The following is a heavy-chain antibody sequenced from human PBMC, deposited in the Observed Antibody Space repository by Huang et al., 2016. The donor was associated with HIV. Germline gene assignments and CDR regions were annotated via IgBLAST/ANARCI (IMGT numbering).Heavy chain of an antibody. D-gene: IGHD2-2*01. J-gene: IGHJ3*02. V-gene: IGHV4-39*01. CDR3: ASGEYGKNAYDI. CDR2: FYSGGDA. Sequence: QLHLQQSGPGLVRPSETLSLICTVSGGSITSSNHYWGWIRQTPGKGLEWIGNFYSGGDAYYTPSLKNRVSISIDTSKSQFSLRLSSVIATDTAVYYCASGEYGKNAYDIWGQGTVVTVSA. CDR1: GGSITSSNHY.